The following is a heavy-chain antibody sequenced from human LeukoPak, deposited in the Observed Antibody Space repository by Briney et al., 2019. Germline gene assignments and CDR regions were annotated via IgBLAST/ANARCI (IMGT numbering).Heavy chain of an antibody. CDR2: GHSDGTA. Sequence: GGSLRLSCAASGFTFSSYAMNWVRQAPGKGLEWVSSGHSDGTAYYADSVKGRFTISRDNSKNTLSLQMNSLRAEDTAVYYCAKGSRIAALPTIWFDSWGQGTLVTVSS. V-gene: IGHV3-23*01. D-gene: IGHD6-6*01. J-gene: IGHJ5*01. CDR1: GFTFSSYA. CDR3: AKGSRIAALPTIWFDS.